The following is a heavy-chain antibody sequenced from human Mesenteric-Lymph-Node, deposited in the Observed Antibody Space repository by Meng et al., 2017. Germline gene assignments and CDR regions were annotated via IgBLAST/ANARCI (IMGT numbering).Heavy chain of an antibody. D-gene: IGHD5-24*01. CDR2: ISSSSAYI. CDR3: ARIRVERATGTAFDI. V-gene: IGHV3-21*01. Sequence: GESLKISCAASGFTFDNFWMTWVRQAPGKGLEWVSSISSSSAYIYYADSVKGRFTISRDNAKNSLLLQMNSLRAEDTAIYYCARIRVERATGTAFDIWGQGTMVTVSS. J-gene: IGHJ3*02. CDR1: GFTFDNFW.